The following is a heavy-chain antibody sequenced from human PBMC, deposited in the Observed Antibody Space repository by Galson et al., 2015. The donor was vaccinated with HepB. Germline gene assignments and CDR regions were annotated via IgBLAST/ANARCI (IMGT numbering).Heavy chain of an antibody. CDR3: ARDLAVDTAMVAGDALDI. V-gene: IGHV1-24*01. CDR1: GYTLTELS. J-gene: IGHJ3*02. CDR2: FDPEDGET. D-gene: IGHD5-18*01. Sequence: SVKVSCKVSGYTLTELSMHWVRQAPGKGLEWMGGFDPEDGETIYAQKFQGRVTMTEDTSTDTAYMELSSLRSEDTAVYYCARDLAVDTAMVAGDALDIWGQGTMVTVSS.